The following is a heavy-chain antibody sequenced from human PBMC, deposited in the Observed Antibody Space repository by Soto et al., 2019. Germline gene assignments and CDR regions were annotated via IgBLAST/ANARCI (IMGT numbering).Heavy chain of an antibody. J-gene: IGHJ4*02. CDR2: IDPDGSDT. Sequence: GGSLRLSCAASGFAFSRLPMHWVRQAPGKGLVWVSRIDPDGSDTTYAESVKGRFTISRDNAKNIVYLQMSSLRAEDTALYYCATMAGTYPYWGQGTLVTVSS. CDR1: GFAFSRLP. CDR3: ATMAGTYPY. V-gene: IGHV3-74*01. D-gene: IGHD1-26*01.